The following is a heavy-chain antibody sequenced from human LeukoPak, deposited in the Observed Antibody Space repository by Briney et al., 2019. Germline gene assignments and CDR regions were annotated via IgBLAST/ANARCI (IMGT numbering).Heavy chain of an antibody. D-gene: IGHD2-21*02. CDR3: ARGIWSTTLTAYYLDY. CDR1: GYSFTSQA. CDR2: INPGNGDT. V-gene: IGHV1-3*03. J-gene: IGHJ4*02. Sequence: VASVKVSCKTSGYSFTSQAMHWVRQAPGQSLGWMGCINPGNGDTKYSQEFQGRVTITRDTSATTAYMELSSLRSDDMAVYYCARGIWSTTLTAYYLDYWGQGTLVTVSS.